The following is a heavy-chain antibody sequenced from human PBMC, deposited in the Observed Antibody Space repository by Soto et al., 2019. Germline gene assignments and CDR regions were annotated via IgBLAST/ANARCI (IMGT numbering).Heavy chain of an antibody. CDR3: ARDNSSRCSALALDLLAS. CDR1: GYTFTGHY. Sequence: WKASGYTFTGHYMHCVRRAPGQELEWMGWINPNSGGTNYAQKFQGRVTMTRDTSISTAYMELSRLRSADPAVYYCARDNSSRCSALALDLLASWGQRSLVTGSA. J-gene: IGHJ1*01. D-gene: IGHD6-25*01. V-gene: IGHV1-2*02. CDR2: INPNSGGT.